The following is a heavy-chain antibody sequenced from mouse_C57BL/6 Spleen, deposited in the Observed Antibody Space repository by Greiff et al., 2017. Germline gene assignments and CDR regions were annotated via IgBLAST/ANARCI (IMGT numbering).Heavy chain of an antibody. CDR2: IDPSDSYT. CDR3: ARSGAAQATAWFAY. J-gene: IGHJ3*01. CDR1: GYTFTSYW. D-gene: IGHD3-2*02. V-gene: IGHV1-69*01. Sequence: QVQLQQPGAELVMPGASVKLSCKASGYTFTSYWMHWVKRRPGQGLEWIGEIDPSDSYTNYNQKFKGKSTLTVDKSSSTAYMQLSSLTSEDSAVYYCARSGAAQATAWFAYWGQGTLVTVSA.